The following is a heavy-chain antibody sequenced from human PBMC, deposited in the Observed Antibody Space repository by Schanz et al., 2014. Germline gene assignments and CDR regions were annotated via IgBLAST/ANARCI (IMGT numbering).Heavy chain of an antibody. D-gene: IGHD7-27*01. CDR3: AKYGGELGVSFEY. J-gene: IGHJ4*02. V-gene: IGHV3-11*06. CDR2: ISSSGSYT. Sequence: QVQLVESGGGLVKPGGSLRLSCAASGFTFSDYYMSWIRQAPGKGLEWVSYISSSGSYTNYADSVKGRFTISRDNAKSSLYLQMNSLRPEDTAVYYCAKYGGELGVSFEYWGQGTLVTVSS. CDR1: GFTFSDYY.